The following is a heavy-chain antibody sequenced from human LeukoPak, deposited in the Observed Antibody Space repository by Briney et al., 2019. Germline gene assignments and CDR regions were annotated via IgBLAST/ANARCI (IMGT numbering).Heavy chain of an antibody. CDR3: ATHLSNTDNY. D-gene: IGHD2/OR15-2a*01. J-gene: IGHJ4*02. CDR2: IYPGDSDI. Sequence: GESLKISCKGPGYRFINYWIGWVRQMPGKGLGWMGIIYPGDSDIRYSPSFQGQVTNSTDTSISTAYLQWGSVTASYTAMYYCATHLSNTDNYWGQGTLVTVAS. CDR1: GYRFINYW. V-gene: IGHV5-51*01.